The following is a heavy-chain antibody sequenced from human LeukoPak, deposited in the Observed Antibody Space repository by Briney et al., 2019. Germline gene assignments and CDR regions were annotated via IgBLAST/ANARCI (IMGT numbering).Heavy chain of an antibody. CDR3: ARALSYSYGSMDF. V-gene: IGHV3-21*01. D-gene: IGHD5-18*01. Sequence: KSGGSLTLSCAASGFSFGSYSMNWVRQAPGKGLEWVSSISSGSKYIYNADSLKGRFAISRHNAKNSLYLQMNSLRAEDTAVYYCARALSYSYGSMDFWGQGTLVIVSS. CDR1: GFSFGSYS. J-gene: IGHJ4*02. CDR2: ISSGSKYI.